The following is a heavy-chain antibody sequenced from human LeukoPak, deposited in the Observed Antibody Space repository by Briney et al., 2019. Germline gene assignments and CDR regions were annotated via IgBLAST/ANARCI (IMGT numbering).Heavy chain of an antibody. V-gene: IGHV3-23*01. J-gene: IGHJ4*02. CDR1: GNTFINNV. CDR3: ARDNVPFDY. CDR2: ISGSGENT. Sequence: GGSLRLSCEVSGNTFINNVMSWVRQAPGKGLEWVSGISGSGENTYYTDSVKGRFTISRDNAKNSLYLQMNSLRDEDTAVYYCARDNVPFDYWGQGTLVTVSS. D-gene: IGHD6-6*01.